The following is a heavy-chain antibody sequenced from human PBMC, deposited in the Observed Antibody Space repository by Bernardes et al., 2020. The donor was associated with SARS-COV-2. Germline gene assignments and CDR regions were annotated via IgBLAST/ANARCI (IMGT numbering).Heavy chain of an antibody. V-gene: IGHV4-39*01. D-gene: IGHD6-13*01. CDR2: ISYSGST. Sequence: SETLSLTCTVSGDSMSSRRYYWGWIRQPPGKGLEWIGSISYSGSTNYNPSLKSRVTISVDTSKQQFSLKLSSVTAADTAMYYCARLFSGSWFQGHDYWGQGTLVTVSS. J-gene: IGHJ4*02. CDR3: ARLFSGSWFQGHDY. CDR1: GDSMSSRRYY.